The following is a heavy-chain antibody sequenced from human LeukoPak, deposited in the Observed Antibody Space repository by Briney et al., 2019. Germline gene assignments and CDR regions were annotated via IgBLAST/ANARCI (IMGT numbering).Heavy chain of an antibody. J-gene: IGHJ3*02. V-gene: IGHV4-59*01. Sequence: PSETLSLTCTVSGGSISPYYWSWIRQPPGKGLEWIGYIYYSGSTNYNPSLKSRVTISVDTSKNQFSLKLNSVTAADTAVYYCARDDRVGAFDIWGQGTMVTVSS. CDR1: GGSISPYY. CDR3: ARDDRVGAFDI. CDR2: IYYSGST. D-gene: IGHD3-22*01.